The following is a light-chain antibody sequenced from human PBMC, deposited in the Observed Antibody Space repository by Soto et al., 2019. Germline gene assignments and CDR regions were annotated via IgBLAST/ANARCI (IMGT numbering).Light chain of an antibody. Sequence: QSALTQPASMSGSPGQSITISCTGTSNDIGGHNHVSWYQQHPGNSPKLIIYEVTERPSGVSNRFSASKSGTTASLTISGLQAEDEADYYCCSYAGIITWVCGGGTKLTVL. J-gene: IGLJ3*02. V-gene: IGLV2-23*02. CDR1: SNDIGGHNH. CDR2: EVT. CDR3: CSYAGIITWV.